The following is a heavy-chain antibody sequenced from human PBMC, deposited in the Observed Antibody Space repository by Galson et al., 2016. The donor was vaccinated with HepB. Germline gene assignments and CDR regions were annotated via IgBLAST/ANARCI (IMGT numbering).Heavy chain of an antibody. Sequence: SLRLSCAASGFTFGGYEMNWVRQAPGKGLEWLSYISSGATVKYYADSVKGRFTISRDDAKDSLYLQINSLRAEDTAVYYCAREGYSGYYRSHFDYWGQGTLVTVSS. J-gene: IGHJ4*02. D-gene: IGHD5-12*01. CDR2: ISSGATVK. CDR1: GFTFGGYE. CDR3: AREGYSGYYRSHFDY. V-gene: IGHV3-48*03.